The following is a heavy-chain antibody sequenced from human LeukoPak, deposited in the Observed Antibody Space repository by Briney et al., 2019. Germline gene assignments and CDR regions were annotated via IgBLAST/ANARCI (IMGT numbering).Heavy chain of an antibody. D-gene: IGHD2-2*01. CDR3: ATATQPRGYFLH. CDR2: ISVNNGGT. CDR1: GYTFTTYS. J-gene: IGHJ1*01. Sequence: GASVKVSCKASGYTFTTYSLAWVRQAPGQSLEWMGWISVNNGGTNYAQSFQDRVNLTRDTSTNTAYLELRSLRSDDTAIIYCATATQPRGYFLHWGQGTLVTVSS. V-gene: IGHV1-18*01.